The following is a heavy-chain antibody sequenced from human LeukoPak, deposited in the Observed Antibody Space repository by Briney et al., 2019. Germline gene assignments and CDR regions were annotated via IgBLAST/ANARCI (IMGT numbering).Heavy chain of an antibody. Sequence: SETLSLTCTVSGGSISSGGSYWSWIRQHPGKGLEWIGYIYYSGSTYYNPSLKSRVTISVDTSKNQFSLKLSSVTAADTAVYYCARDSGSGRYSDAFDIWGQGTMVTVSS. CDR1: GGSISSGGSY. J-gene: IGHJ3*02. V-gene: IGHV4-31*03. D-gene: IGHD6-19*01. CDR2: IYYSGST. CDR3: ARDSGSGRYSDAFDI.